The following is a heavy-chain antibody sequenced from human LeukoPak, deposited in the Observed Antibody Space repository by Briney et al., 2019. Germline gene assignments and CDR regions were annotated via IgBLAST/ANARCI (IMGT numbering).Heavy chain of an antibody. Sequence: PSETLSLTCTVSGGSISSYYWSWIRQPPGKGLEWIGYIYYSGSTNYNPSLKSRVTISVDTSKNQFSLKLSSVTAADTAVYYCARGHDLLTGYYIPSYYFDYWGQGTLVTVSS. CDR1: GGSISSYY. V-gene: IGHV4-59*01. CDR2: IYYSGST. CDR3: ARGHDLLTGYYIPSYYFDY. D-gene: IGHD3-9*01. J-gene: IGHJ4*02.